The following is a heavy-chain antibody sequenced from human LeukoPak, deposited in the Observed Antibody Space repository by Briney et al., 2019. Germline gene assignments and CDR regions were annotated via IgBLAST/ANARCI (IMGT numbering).Heavy chain of an antibody. V-gene: IGHV3-53*01. CDR2: IYSDNT. CDR3: ARGFRGWYAEGFDY. CDR1: GFTVSSNS. Sequence: GGSLRLSCTVSGFTVSSNSMSWVRQAPGKGLEWVSFIYSDNTHYSDSVKGRFTISRDNSKNTLYLQMNSLRAEDTAVYYCARGFRGWYAEGFDYWGQGTVVTVSS. J-gene: IGHJ4*02. D-gene: IGHD6-19*01.